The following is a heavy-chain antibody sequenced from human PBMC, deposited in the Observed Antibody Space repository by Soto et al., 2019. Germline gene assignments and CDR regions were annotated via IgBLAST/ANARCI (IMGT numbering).Heavy chain of an antibody. CDR3: GIPWGIGLAAPGL. J-gene: IGHJ4*01. V-gene: IGHV4-39*01. D-gene: IGHD6-19*01. Sequence: PSETLSLTCTVSGGSINSTTYYWGWIRQSPGKGLEWIGNIYYSGKTYYSPSLKSRVSISVDSSRNQFSLRLSSVTAADTAIYYSGIPWGIGLAAPGLWGQGVLVTVSS. CDR1: GGSINSTTYY. CDR2: IYYSGKT.